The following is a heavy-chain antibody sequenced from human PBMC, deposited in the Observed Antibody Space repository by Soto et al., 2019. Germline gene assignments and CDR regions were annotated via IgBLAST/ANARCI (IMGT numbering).Heavy chain of an antibody. J-gene: IGHJ6*02. CDR1: GFTCGDYA. CDR2: IRSKAYGGTT. Sequence: GGSLRLSCTASGFTCGDYAMSWFRQAPGKGLERVGFIRSKAYGGTTEYAASAKGRFTISRDDSKSIAYLQMNSLKTEDTAVYYCSSITIFGVVIIGYYYYYGMDVWGQGTTVTVS. V-gene: IGHV3-49*03. D-gene: IGHD3-3*01. CDR3: SSITIFGVVIIGYYYYYGMDV.